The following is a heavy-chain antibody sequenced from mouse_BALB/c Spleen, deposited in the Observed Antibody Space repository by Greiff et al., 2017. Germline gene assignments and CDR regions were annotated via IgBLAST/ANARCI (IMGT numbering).Heavy chain of an antibody. Sequence: EVKLMESGPGLVKPSQSLSLTCSVTGYSITSGYYWNWIRQFPGNKLEWMGYISYDGSNNYNPSLKNRISITRDTSKNQFFLKLNSVTTEDTATYYCARDLHAMDYWGQGTSVTVSS. V-gene: IGHV3-6*02. CDR2: ISYDGSN. CDR3: ARDLHAMDY. CDR1: GYSITSGYY. J-gene: IGHJ4*01.